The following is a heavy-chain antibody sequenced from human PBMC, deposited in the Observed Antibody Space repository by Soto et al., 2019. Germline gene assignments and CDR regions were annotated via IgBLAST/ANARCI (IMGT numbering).Heavy chain of an antibody. V-gene: IGHV3-21*04. CDR2: YGTRSTSV. CDR1: GFIFSSHS. Sequence: NPGGSLRLSCAASGFIFSSHSMNWVRQAPGKGLEWVSSYGTRSTSVFYADSVKGRFTVSRDNAKNSLYLQMNSLRAEDTAVYYCAKDRRYSDDVFDIWGQGTMVTVSS. J-gene: IGHJ3*02. D-gene: IGHD2-15*01. CDR3: AKDRRYSDDVFDI.